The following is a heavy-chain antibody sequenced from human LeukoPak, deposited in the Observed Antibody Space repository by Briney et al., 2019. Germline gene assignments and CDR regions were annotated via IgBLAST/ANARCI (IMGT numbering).Heavy chain of an antibody. CDR3: TTDSLYYDSSGYYRYYYYYYYMDV. J-gene: IGHJ6*03. D-gene: IGHD3-22*01. Sequence: GGSLRLSCAASGFTFSSYAMSWVRQAPGKGLEWVGRIKSKTDGGTTDYAAPVKGRFTISRDDSKNTLYLQMNSLKTEDTAVYYCTTDSLYYDSSGYYRYYYYYYYMDVWGKGTTVTVSS. CDR1: GFTFSSYA. CDR2: IKSKTDGGTT. V-gene: IGHV3-15*01.